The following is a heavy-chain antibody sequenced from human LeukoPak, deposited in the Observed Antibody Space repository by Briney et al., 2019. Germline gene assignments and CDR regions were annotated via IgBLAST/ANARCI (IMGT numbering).Heavy chain of an antibody. D-gene: IGHD3-10*01. CDR1: GLSFSNYA. CDR3: ARDSGGAMDV. V-gene: IGHV3-21*01. J-gene: IGHJ6*03. CDR2: IGGSGGNI. Sequence: GGSLRLSCAASGLSFSNYAMYWVRQAPGKGLEWVSAIGGSGGNIFYTDSVKGRFTISRDNAKNSLYLQMNSLRAEDTAVYYCARDSGGAMDVWGKGTTVTISS.